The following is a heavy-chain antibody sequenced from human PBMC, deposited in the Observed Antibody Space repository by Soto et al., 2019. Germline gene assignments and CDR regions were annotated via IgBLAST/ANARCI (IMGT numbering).Heavy chain of an antibody. V-gene: IGHV1-69*02. J-gene: IGHJ4*02. Sequence: SVKVSCKASGGTFSSYTISWVRQAPGQGLEWMGRIIPILGIANYAQKFQGRVTITADKSTSTAYMELSSLRSEDTAVYYCAIRPVEMATIAKADYFDYWGQGTLVTVSS. CDR3: AIRPVEMATIAKADYFDY. CDR2: IIPILGIA. D-gene: IGHD5-12*01. CDR1: GGTFSSYT.